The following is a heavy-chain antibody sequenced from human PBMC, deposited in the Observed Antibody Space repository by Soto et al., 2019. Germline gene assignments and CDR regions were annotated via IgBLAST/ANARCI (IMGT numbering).Heavy chain of an antibody. J-gene: IGHJ2*01. D-gene: IGHD5-12*01. CDR1: GFTFTSYD. CDR2: ISASGGTI. CDR3: AKEGGYDNSNWYFDL. V-gene: IGHV3-23*01. Sequence: GGSLRLSCAASGFTFTSYDMNWVRQAPGKGLEWVSDISASGGTIHYADSVKGRFSISRDNSKSTLYLQMNSLRAEDTAVYYCAKEGGYDNSNWYFDLWGRGTLVTVSS.